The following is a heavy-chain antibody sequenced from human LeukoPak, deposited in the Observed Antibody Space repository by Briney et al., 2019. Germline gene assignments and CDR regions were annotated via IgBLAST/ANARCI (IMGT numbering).Heavy chain of an antibody. J-gene: IGHJ4*02. D-gene: IGHD3-22*01. V-gene: IGHV4-39*01. CDR1: GGSISSSSYY. CDR2: IYYSGST. CDR3: ARLGYDSSGYYFPRRGYFDY. Sequence: PSETLSLTCTVSGGSISSSSYYWGWIRQPPGKGLEWIGSIYYSGSTYYNPSLKSRVTISVDTSKNQFSLKLSSVTAADTAVYYCARLGYDSSGYYFPRRGYFDYWGQGTLVTVPS.